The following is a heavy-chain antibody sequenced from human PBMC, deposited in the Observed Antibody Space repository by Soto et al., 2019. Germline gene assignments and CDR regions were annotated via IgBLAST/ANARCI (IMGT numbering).Heavy chain of an antibody. D-gene: IGHD4-4*01. Sequence: TLSLTCTVSGGSVSSGSYYWSWIRQPPGKGLEWIGYIYYSGSTNYNPSLKSRVTISTDTSKNQFSLKLSSVIAADTAVYYCATTYSYYANFDNWGQGTLVTVSS. CDR3: ATTYSYYANFDN. CDR1: GGSVSSGSYY. CDR2: IYYSGST. V-gene: IGHV4-61*01. J-gene: IGHJ4*02.